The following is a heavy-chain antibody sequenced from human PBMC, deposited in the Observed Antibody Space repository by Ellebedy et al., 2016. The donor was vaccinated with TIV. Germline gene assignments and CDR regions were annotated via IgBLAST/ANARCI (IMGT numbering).Heavy chain of an antibody. CDR3: ARDHYGGNLFDY. Sequence: MPSETLSLTCTVSGGSISSINYYWGWIRQSPGKGLEWIGSMYLSGNTQYNPSLKSRVTISIDTSNNQFSLKLTSVTAAYTAVYFCARDHYGGNLFDYWGQGTLVTVSS. CDR1: GGSISSINYY. V-gene: IGHV4-39*07. J-gene: IGHJ4*02. D-gene: IGHD4-23*01. CDR2: MYLSGNT.